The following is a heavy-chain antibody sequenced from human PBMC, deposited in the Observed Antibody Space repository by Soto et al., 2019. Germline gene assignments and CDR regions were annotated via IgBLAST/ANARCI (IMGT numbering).Heavy chain of an antibody. J-gene: IGHJ4*02. V-gene: IGHV3-7*01. Sequence: EVQLVESGGGLVQPGGSLRLSCAASGFTFSTSWMTWVRQAPGKGLEWVANIKEDGSETYYLDSVKGRFTVSKDNAKNSLYLQMNSWRAEVTAVYYCARDRGANTFECGGKGTLSPSPQ. CDR1: GFTFSTSW. CDR2: IKEDGSET. CDR3: ARDRGANTFEC.